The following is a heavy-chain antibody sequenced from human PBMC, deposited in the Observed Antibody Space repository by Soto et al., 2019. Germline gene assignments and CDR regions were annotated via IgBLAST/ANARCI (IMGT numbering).Heavy chain of an antibody. J-gene: IGHJ6*03. CDR1: GYIFTSCW. D-gene: IGHD6-19*01. Sequence: PGDSLKISCKGSGYIFTSCWIGWLRQIPGKGLEWMGIIYPGDSDTRYSPSFQGQVTISADKSISTAYLQWSSLKASDTAMYYCATRNPRRLLPKHGWTYDCMDVWGKGTTVTVAS. CDR2: IYPGDSDT. CDR3: ATRNPRRLLPKHGWTYDCMDV. V-gene: IGHV5-51*01.